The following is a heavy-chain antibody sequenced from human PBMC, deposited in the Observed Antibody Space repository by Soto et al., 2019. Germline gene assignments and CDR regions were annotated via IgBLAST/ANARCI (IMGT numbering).Heavy chain of an antibody. CDR2: IYYSGST. J-gene: IGHJ6*03. V-gene: IGHV4-59*08. CDR3: ARRGYCSGGSCLNYYYYMDV. CDR1: GGSISSYY. D-gene: IGHD2-15*01. Sequence: SETLSLTCTVSGGSISSYYWSWIRQPPGEGLEWIGYIYYSGSTNYNPSLKSRVTISVDTSKNQFSLKLSSVTAADTAVYYCARRGYCSGGSCLNYYYYMDVWGKGTTVTVSS.